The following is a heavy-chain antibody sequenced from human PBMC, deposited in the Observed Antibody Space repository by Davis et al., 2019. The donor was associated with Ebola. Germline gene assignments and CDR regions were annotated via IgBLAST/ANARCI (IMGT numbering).Heavy chain of an antibody. CDR3: ARGSWQQLTWFGP. Sequence: ASVQVSCKASGYTFTCYYMHWVRQAPAQGLEWMGIINPSGGSTSYAQKFQGRVTMTRDTSTSTVYMELSSLRSEDPAVYYCARGSWQQLTWFGPWGQGTLVTVSS. D-gene: IGHD6-13*01. J-gene: IGHJ5*02. CDR1: GYTFTCYY. V-gene: IGHV1-46*01. CDR2: INPSGGST.